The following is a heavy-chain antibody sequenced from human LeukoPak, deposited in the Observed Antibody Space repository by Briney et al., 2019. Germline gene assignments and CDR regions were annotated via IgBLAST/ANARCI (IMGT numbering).Heavy chain of an antibody. V-gene: IGHV3-74*03. D-gene: IGHD5-18*01. CDR1: GLTFSTKW. Sequence: PGGSLRLSCAASGLTFSTKWMHWVRQVPGKGLLWVSRISGDGSSTLYADSVKGRFTISRDNSKNTLYLQMNSLRAEDTAVYYCAKDSLFSVDTAMVLSPFSFDPWGQGTLVTVSS. CDR2: ISGDGSST. J-gene: IGHJ5*02. CDR3: AKDSLFSVDTAMVLSPFSFDP.